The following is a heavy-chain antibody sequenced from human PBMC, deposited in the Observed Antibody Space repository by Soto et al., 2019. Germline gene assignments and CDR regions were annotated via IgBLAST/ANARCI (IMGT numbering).Heavy chain of an antibody. CDR1: GFTFSSYA. J-gene: IGHJ6*03. CDR3: ARGLGYMDV. CDR2: ISSNGGST. Sequence: PGGSLRLSCAASGFTFSSYAMHWVRQAPGKGLEYVSAISSNGGSTYYANSVKGRFTISRDNSKNTLYHQMGSLRAEDMAVYYCARGLGYMDVWGKGTTVTVSS. V-gene: IGHV3-64*01. D-gene: IGHD3-16*01.